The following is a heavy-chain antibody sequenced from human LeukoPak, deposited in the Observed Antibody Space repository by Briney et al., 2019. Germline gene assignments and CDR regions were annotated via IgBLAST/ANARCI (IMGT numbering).Heavy chain of an antibody. CDR2: IWYDGSNK. V-gene: IGHV3-33*08. Sequence: GGSLRLSCAASGFTLNSYWMSWVRQAPGRGLEWVAAIWYDGSNKYYADSVKGRFTISRDNSKNTLYLQMNSLRAEDTAVYYCARGAIAVAGGDYWGQGTLVTVSS. J-gene: IGHJ4*02. D-gene: IGHD6-19*01. CDR3: ARGAIAVAGGDY. CDR1: GFTLNSYW.